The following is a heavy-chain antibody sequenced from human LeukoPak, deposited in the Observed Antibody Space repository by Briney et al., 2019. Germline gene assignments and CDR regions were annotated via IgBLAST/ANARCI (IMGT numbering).Heavy chain of an antibody. Sequence: PSETLSLTCSVSGYSISSGYYWGWIRQPPGKGLECIGSIYHSGSTYYNTSLKSRVTISVDTSKNQFSLKLNSVTAADTAVYYCATGWSSYYWTTWGQGKLVAVSS. CDR3: ATGWSSYYWTT. J-gene: IGHJ5*02. CDR2: IYHSGST. D-gene: IGHD3-3*01. V-gene: IGHV4-38-2*02. CDR1: GYSISSGYY.